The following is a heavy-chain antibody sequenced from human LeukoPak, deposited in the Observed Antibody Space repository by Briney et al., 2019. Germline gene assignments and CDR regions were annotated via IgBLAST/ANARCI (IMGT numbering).Heavy chain of an antibody. CDR2: INHSGST. J-gene: IGHJ6*03. V-gene: IGHV4-34*01. CDR3: ARNGRDGYNPYYYYMDV. CDR1: GGSFSGYY. D-gene: IGHD5-24*01. Sequence: SETLSLTCAVYGGSFSGYYWSWIRQPPGKGLEWIGEINHSGSTNYNPSLKSRVTISVDTSKNQFSLKLSSVTAADTAVYYCARNGRDGYNPYYYYMDVWGKGTTVTVSS.